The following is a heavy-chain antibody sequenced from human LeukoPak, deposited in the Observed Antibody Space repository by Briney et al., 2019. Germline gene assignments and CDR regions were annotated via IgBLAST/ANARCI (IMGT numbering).Heavy chain of an antibody. D-gene: IGHD6-19*01. CDR1: GFTFSSYS. Sequence: GGSLRLSCAASGFTFSSYSMNWVRQAPGKGLEWVSSISSSGSYIYYADSVKGRFTISRDNAKNSLYLQMNSLRAEDTAVYYCARDSSGGDDFDYWGQGTLVTVSS. J-gene: IGHJ4*02. V-gene: IGHV3-21*01. CDR3: ARDSSGGDDFDY. CDR2: ISSSGSYI.